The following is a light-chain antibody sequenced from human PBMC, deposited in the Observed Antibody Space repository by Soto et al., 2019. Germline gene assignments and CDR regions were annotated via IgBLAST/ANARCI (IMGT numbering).Light chain of an antibody. CDR2: AAS. CDR1: QGIRND. CDR3: LQHSTYPLT. Sequence: DIQMTQFPSSLSASGGDRVTITCRASQGIRNDLGWYQQKPGKAPKRLIYAASSLQSGVPSRFSGSGSGTEFTLAISSLQPEASATFYCLQHSTYPLTFGQGTKVEIK. V-gene: IGKV1-17*01. J-gene: IGKJ1*01.